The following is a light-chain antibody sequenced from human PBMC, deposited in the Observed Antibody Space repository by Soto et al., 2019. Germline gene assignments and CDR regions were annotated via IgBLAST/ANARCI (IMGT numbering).Light chain of an antibody. CDR2: AAS. CDR3: QQSYSTVRT. V-gene: IGKV1-39*01. J-gene: IGKJ2*01. Sequence: DIQMTQSPSSLSASEGDRVTITCRASQRISSYLNWYQQKPGKAPKLLIYAASSLQSGVPSRFSGSGSGTDFTLTISSLQPEDFATYYCQQSYSTVRTFGQGTKLEIK. CDR1: QRISSY.